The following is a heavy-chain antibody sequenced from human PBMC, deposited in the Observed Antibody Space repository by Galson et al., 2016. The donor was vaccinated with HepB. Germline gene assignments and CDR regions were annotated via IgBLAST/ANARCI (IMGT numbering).Heavy chain of an antibody. Sequence: SVKVSCKASGCTFTSYDINWVRQAAGQGLEWMGWMNPNSGNTGYAQKFQGRVTMTRNTSISTAYMELSSLRTEDTAVYYCARARRITIFGVVFMTWFDPWGQGTLVTVSS. CDR1: GCTFTSYD. D-gene: IGHD3-3*01. V-gene: IGHV1-8*01. J-gene: IGHJ5*02. CDR3: ARARRITIFGVVFMTWFDP. CDR2: MNPNSGNT.